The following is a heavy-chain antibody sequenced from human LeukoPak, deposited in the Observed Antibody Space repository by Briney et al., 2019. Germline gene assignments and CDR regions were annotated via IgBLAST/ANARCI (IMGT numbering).Heavy chain of an antibody. V-gene: IGHV3-20*04. CDR1: GFTFDDYA. J-gene: IGHJ4*02. CDR2: VNWNGGST. CDR3: ARARTTRGFDY. Sequence: GGSLRLSCAASGFTFDDYAMSWVRQTPGKGLEWVSGVNWNGGSTGYADSVKGRFTISRDNSKNTLYLQMNSLRAEDTAVYYCARARTTRGFDYWGQGTLVTVSS. D-gene: IGHD4-17*01.